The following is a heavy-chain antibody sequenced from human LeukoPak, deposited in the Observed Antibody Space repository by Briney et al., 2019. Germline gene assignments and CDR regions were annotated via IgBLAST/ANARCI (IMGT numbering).Heavy chain of an antibody. CDR2: IDYSGRT. CDR3: ARHLWRGGTTDSFDI. V-gene: IGHV4-59*08. Sequence: SETLSLTCTVSGGSISSYYWSWVRQPPGKGLEWVGDIDYSGRTNYNTSLKSRVTISVDTSKNQFSLKLSPVTAADTAVYYCARHLWRGGTTDSFDIWGQGTMVSVSS. J-gene: IGHJ3*02. CDR1: GGSISSYY. D-gene: IGHD3-10*01.